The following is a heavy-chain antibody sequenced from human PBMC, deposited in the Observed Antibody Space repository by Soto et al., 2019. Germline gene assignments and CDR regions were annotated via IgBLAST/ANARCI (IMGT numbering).Heavy chain of an antibody. CDR1: GGTFSSYA. Sequence: QVQLVQSGAEVKKPGSSVKVSCKASGGTFSSYAISWVRQAPGQGLEGMGGIIPIFGTANYAQKFQGRVTITADESTSTAYMELSSLRSEDTAVYYCARNRSGLKMATITDDAFDIWGQGTMVTVSS. CDR2: IIPIFGTA. V-gene: IGHV1-69*01. CDR3: ARNRSGLKMATITDDAFDI. D-gene: IGHD5-12*01. J-gene: IGHJ3*02.